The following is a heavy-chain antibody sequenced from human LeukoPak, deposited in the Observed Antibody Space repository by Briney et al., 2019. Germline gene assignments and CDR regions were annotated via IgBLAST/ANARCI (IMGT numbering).Heavy chain of an antibody. CDR2: SAAAPDGPIT. V-gene: IGHV3-15*04. J-gene: IGHJ4*02. CDR1: GFTFNVAW. CDR3: VWSSTWNKRFYLDQ. Sequence: GGSLRLSCAASGFTFNVAWMSWVRQTPGKGLQWVARSAAAPDGPITEYATPVRGRFTISRDDSRNMVYLQMRSLRTDDTAIYYCVWSSTWNKRFYLDQWGQGTLVTVSS. D-gene: IGHD6-6*01.